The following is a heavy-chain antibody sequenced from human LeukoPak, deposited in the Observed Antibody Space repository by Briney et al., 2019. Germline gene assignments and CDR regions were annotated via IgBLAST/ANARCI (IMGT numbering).Heavy chain of an antibody. CDR2: IYPGDSDT. J-gene: IGHJ3*02. Sequence: GESLKISCKGSGYSFTSYWIGWVRQMPGKGLEWMGIIYPGDSDTSYSPSFQGQVTISADKSISTAYLQWSSLKASDTAMYYCARDNPRYYYDSSGLAFDIWGQGTMVTVSS. D-gene: IGHD3-22*01. CDR1: GYSFTSYW. CDR3: ARDNPRYYYDSSGLAFDI. V-gene: IGHV5-51*01.